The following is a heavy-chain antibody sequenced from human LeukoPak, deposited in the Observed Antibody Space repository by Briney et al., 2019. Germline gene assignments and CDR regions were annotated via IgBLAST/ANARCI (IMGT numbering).Heavy chain of an antibody. V-gene: IGHV1-2*02. Sequence: EASVTVSFTASGYTFTGYYMHWVRQPPGQGLEWMGCINPNSGGTNYAQKFQGRVTITRDTSISTAYMELSRLRSDDTAVYYSASDPTGTTPNWFDLWGQGTLVTVSS. CDR3: ASDPTGTTPNWFDL. CDR1: GYTFTGYY. D-gene: IGHD1-7*01. J-gene: IGHJ5*02. CDR2: INPNSGGT.